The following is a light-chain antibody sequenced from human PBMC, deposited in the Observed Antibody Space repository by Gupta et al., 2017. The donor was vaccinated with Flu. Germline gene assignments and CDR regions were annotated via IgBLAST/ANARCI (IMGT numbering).Light chain of an antibody. Sequence: DIVMTQSPDSLTVSLGEKASISCKSNHSLLSTSNNKDCLAWYQQKPGQPPRLLFYWASTRHSGVHDRFRGSGSGTDFSLTISSLQAEDVATYYCHQFLRVPRTFGPGTRVEIK. CDR2: WAS. CDR1: HSLLSTSNNKDC. V-gene: IGKV4-1*01. CDR3: HQFLRVPRT. J-gene: IGKJ1*01.